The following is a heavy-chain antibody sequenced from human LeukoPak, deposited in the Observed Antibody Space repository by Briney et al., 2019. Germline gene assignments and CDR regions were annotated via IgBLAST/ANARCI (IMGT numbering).Heavy chain of an antibody. Sequence: PSETLSLTCTVSGGSISSSSYYWGWIRQPPGKGLEWIGSIYYSGSTYYNPSLKSRVTISVDTSKNQFSLKLSSVTAADTAVYYCARHALYSSSSNWFDPWGQGTLVTVSS. CDR1: GGSISSSSYY. D-gene: IGHD6-6*01. J-gene: IGHJ5*02. CDR2: IYYSGST. V-gene: IGHV4-39*01. CDR3: ARHALYSSSSNWFDP.